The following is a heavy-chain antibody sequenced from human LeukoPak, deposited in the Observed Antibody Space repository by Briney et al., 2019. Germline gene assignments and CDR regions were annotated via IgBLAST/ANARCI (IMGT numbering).Heavy chain of an antibody. CDR1: GFTFSSYG. Sequence: GGSLRLSCAASGFTFSSYGMHWVRQAPGKGLEWVAVISYDGSNKYYADSVKGRFTISRDNSKNTLYLQMNGLRAEDTAVYYCAKASSSYIFDYWGQGTLVTVSS. CDR3: AKASSSYIFDY. CDR2: ISYDGSNK. V-gene: IGHV3-30*18. J-gene: IGHJ4*02. D-gene: IGHD6-13*01.